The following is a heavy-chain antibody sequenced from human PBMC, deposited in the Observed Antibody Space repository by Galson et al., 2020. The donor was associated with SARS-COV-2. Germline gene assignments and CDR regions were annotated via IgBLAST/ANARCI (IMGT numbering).Heavy chain of an antibody. D-gene: IGHD3-10*01. Sequence: SETLSLTCTVSGGSINSNTYYWAWIRQPPGKGLEWIGRIYYGGSTYYNPSLKSRVTISVDTPMNQFSLKLNSVSAADTAVYYCVIIMVLPLGGSLLDHCGQGYQRTVSS. CDR1: GGSINSNTYY. J-gene: IGHJ5*02. CDR2: IYYGGST. CDR3: VIIMVLPLGGSLLDH. V-gene: IGHV4-39*01.